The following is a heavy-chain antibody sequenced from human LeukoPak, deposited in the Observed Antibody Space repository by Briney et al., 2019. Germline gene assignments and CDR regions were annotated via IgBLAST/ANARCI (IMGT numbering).Heavy chain of an antibody. V-gene: IGHV3-21*01. CDR3: ARVPSSGYYYGMDV. CDR1: GFTFSSYS. J-gene: IGHJ6*02. D-gene: IGHD6-19*01. CDR2: ISSSSSYI. Sequence: GGSLRLSCAASGFTFSSYSVNWVRQAPGKGLEWVSSISSSSSYIYYADSVKGRFTISRDNAKNSLYLQMNSLRAEDTAVYYCARVPSSGYYYGMDVWGQGTTVTVSS.